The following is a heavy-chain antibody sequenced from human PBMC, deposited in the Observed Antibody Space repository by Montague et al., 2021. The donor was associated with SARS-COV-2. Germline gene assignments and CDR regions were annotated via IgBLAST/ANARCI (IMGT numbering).Heavy chain of an antibody. CDR1: GGSISSSDSY. V-gene: IGHV4-39*01. CDR3: ARLESSWWFFDY. D-gene: IGHD2-8*02. Sequence: SETLSLTCTVSGGSISSSDSYWGWIRQPPGKGLEWIGNIYYSGTTYYNPSLKSRITMAVDTSKNQFSLKMTSVTAADTAVYYRARLESSWWFFDYWGQGTLVTVSS. CDR2: IYYSGTT. J-gene: IGHJ4*02.